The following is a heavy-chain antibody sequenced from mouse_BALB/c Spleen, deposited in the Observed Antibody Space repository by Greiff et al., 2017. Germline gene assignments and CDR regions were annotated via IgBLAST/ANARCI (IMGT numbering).Heavy chain of an antibody. CDR3: ASPITGYWYFDV. D-gene: IGHD1-2*01. CDR1: GYTFTSYT. Sequence: QVQLKESAAELARPGASVKMSCKASGYTFTSYTMHWVKQRPGQGLEWIGYINPSSGYTEYNQKFKDKTTLTADKSSSTAYMQLSSLTSEDSAVYYCASPITGYWYFDVWGAGTTVTVSS. CDR2: INPSSGYT. V-gene: IGHV1-4*02. J-gene: IGHJ1*01.